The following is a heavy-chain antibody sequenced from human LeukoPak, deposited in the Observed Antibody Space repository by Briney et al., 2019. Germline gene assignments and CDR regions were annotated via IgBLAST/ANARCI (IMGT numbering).Heavy chain of an antibody. Sequence: GGSLRLSCAASGFTFSDYYMSWIRQAPGKGLEWISYISHTGTVIYYADSVKGRFTVSRDNSKNTLYLQMNSLRAEDTAVYYCATVTRSLFDYWGQGTLVTVSS. CDR1: GFTFSDYY. V-gene: IGHV3-11*04. CDR2: ISHTGTVI. J-gene: IGHJ4*02. CDR3: ATVTRSLFDY. D-gene: IGHD4-17*01.